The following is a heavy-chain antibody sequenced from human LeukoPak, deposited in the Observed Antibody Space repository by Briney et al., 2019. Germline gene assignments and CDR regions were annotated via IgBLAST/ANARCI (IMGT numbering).Heavy chain of an antibody. Sequence: SVKVSCKASGGTFSSYAISWVRQAPGQGLEWMGRIIPILGIANYAQKFQGRVTITADKSTSTAYMELSSLRSEDTAVYYCARGRGREVNWFDPWGQGTLVTVSS. V-gene: IGHV1-69*04. D-gene: IGHD5-12*01. J-gene: IGHJ5*02. CDR1: GGTFSSYA. CDR3: ARGRGREVNWFDP. CDR2: IIPILGIA.